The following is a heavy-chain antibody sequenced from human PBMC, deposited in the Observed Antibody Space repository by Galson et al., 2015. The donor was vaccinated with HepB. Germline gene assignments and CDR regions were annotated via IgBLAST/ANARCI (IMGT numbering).Heavy chain of an antibody. V-gene: IGHV5-51*01. J-gene: IGHJ4*02. CDR3: ARIPRVVDPRVNMGYFDF. CDR1: GYSFNSFW. D-gene: IGHD2-21*01. Sequence: KVSCKVSGYSFNSFWIGWVRQMPGKGLEWMGIIHPDDSDTKYSPSFQGQVTISADKSISTAYLQWNSVKASDTAIYYCARIPRVVDPRVNMGYFDFWGQGTLVTVSS. CDR2: IHPDDSDT.